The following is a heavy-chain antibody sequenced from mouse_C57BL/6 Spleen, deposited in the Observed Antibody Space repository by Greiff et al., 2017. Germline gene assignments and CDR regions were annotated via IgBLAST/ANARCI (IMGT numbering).Heavy chain of an antibody. D-gene: IGHD3-2*02. J-gene: IGHJ4*01. CDR1: GYTFTDYN. V-gene: IGHV1-18*01. CDR3: ARSLDSSGGEYAMDY. Sequence: EVKLVESGPELVKPGASVKIPCKASGYTFTDYNMDWVKQSHGKSLEWIGDINPNNGGTIYNQKFKGKATLTVDKSSSTAYMELRSLTSEDTAVYYCARSLDSSGGEYAMDYWGQGTSVTVSS. CDR2: INPNNGGT.